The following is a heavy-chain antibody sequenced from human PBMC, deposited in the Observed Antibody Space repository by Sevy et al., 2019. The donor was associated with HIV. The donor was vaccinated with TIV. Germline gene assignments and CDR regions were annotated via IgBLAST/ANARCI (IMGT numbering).Heavy chain of an antibody. CDR3: AREGILNPAGTSY. D-gene: IGHD6-13*01. V-gene: IGHV3-11*01. Sequence: GGSLRLSCAASGFTFSDFYMSWIRQAPGKGLEWISYISGGGRNIYYADSVKGRFTISRDNAKNSLYLQMNSLRAEDTAVYYCAREGILNPAGTSYLGQGTVVTVSS. CDR2: ISGGGRNI. J-gene: IGHJ4*01. CDR1: GFTFSDFY.